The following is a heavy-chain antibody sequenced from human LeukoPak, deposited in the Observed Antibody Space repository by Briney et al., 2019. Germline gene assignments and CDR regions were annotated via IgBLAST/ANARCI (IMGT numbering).Heavy chain of an antibody. CDR1: GFSFRSYG. Sequence: GGSLRLACAASGFSFRSYGMHWVRQAPGKGLEWVAVIWADGSKQIYADSVKGRFTISRDNAKNSLYLQMNSLRAEDTAVYYCARTNAEYYDFWSGYQHYYYYGMDVWGQGTTVTVSS. J-gene: IGHJ6*02. V-gene: IGHV3-33*01. D-gene: IGHD3-3*01. CDR3: ARTNAEYYDFWSGYQHYYYYGMDV. CDR2: IWADGSKQ.